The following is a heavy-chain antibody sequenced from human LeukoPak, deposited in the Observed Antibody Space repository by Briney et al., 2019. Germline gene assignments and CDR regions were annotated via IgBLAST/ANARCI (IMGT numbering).Heavy chain of an antibody. D-gene: IGHD3-22*01. Sequence: GGSLRLSCAASGFTFSSYAMSWVRQAPGKGLEWVSAISGSGGSTYYADSVKGRFTISRDNSKNTLYLQMNSLGAEDTAVYYCANTYYYDSSARMGAFDIWGQGTMVTVSS. CDR2: ISGSGGST. J-gene: IGHJ3*02. V-gene: IGHV3-23*01. CDR3: ANTYYYDSSARMGAFDI. CDR1: GFTFSSYA.